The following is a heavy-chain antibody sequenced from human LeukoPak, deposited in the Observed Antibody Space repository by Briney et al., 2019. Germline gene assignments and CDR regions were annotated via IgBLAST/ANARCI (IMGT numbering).Heavy chain of an antibody. CDR3: GRRGYYYYMDV. V-gene: IGHV3-74*01. D-gene: IGHD3-10*01. CDR1: GFTFSSYW. J-gene: IGHJ6*03. CDR2: INSDGSST. Sequence: PGGSLRLSCAASGFTFSSYWMHWVRQAPGKGLVWVSRINSDGSSTSYADSVKGRFTISRDNAKNTLYLQMNSLRAEDTAVYYCGRRGYYYYMDVWGKGTTVTVSS.